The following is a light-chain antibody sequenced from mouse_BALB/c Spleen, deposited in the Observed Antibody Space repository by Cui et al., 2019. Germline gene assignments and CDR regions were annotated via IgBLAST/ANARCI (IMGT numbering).Light chain of an antibody. V-gene: IGKV12-44*01. CDR3: QHHYGTPYMYT. J-gene: IGKJ2*01. Sequence: DIQMTQSPASLSASAGETVTITCRASENIYSYLAWYQQKQGKSPQLLVYNAKTLAEGVPSRFSGSGSGTQFSLKINSLQPEDFGSYYCQHHYGTPYMYTFGGGTKLEIK. CDR2: NAK. CDR1: ENIYSY.